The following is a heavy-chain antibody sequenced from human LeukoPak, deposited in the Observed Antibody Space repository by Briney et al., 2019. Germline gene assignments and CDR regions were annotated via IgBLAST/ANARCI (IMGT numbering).Heavy chain of an antibody. J-gene: IGHJ4*02. Sequence: ASVKVSCKSSRYTFTSDDINWGREAAGQGLEWMCLINPNTGRTGYAQKFKGRTTMTRETSINTASMELTNLRSEDRDIYYCARLSQTPDYYTLGGYYYLGYWGQGTPVTVSS. CDR3: ARLSQTPDYYTLGGYYYLGY. CDR1: RYTFTSDD. D-gene: IGHD3-10*01. V-gene: IGHV1-8*01. CDR2: INPNTGRT.